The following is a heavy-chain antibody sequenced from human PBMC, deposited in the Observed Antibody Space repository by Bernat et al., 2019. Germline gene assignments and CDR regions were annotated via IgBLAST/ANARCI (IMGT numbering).Heavy chain of an antibody. Sequence: QVQLVESGGGVVQPGRSLRLSCAASGFTFSSYAMHWVRQAPGKGLEWVAVISYDGSNKYYADSVKGRFTISRDNSKNTLYLQMNSLRAEDTAVYYCAKDKDSSSWYLLDYYYYGMDVWGQGTTVTVSS. D-gene: IGHD6-13*01. CDR1: GFTFSSYA. J-gene: IGHJ6*02. CDR3: AKDKDSSSWYLLDYYYYGMDV. CDR2: ISYDGSNK. V-gene: IGHV3-30*04.